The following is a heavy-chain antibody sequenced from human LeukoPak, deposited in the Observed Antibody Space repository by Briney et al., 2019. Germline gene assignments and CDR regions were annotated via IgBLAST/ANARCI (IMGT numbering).Heavy chain of an antibody. D-gene: IGHD6-19*01. V-gene: IGHV3-30*02. J-gene: IGHJ4*02. CDR3: AKDTLSIAVAAGWFDY. CDR2: IRYDGSNK. CDR1: GFTFSSYG. Sequence: GGSLRLSCAASGFTFSSYGMHWVRQAPGKGLEWVAFIRYDGSNKYYADSVKGRFTISRDNSKNTLYLQMNSLRAEDTAVYYCAKDTLSIAVAAGWFDYWGQGTLVTVSS.